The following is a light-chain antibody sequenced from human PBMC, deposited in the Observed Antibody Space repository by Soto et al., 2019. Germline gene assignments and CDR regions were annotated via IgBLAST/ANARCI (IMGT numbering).Light chain of an antibody. CDR2: EGG. CDR3: CSYAGSVTI. V-gene: IGLV2-23*01. J-gene: IGLJ2*01. CDR1: SSDVGSYNL. Sequence: QSALTQPASVSGSPGPSITFSCTGTSSDVGSYNLVSWYQQLPGKAPKLLIHEGGKRPSGVSNRFSGSNSGNTASLTVSGLQAEDAADYYCCSYAGSVTIFGGGTKLTVL.